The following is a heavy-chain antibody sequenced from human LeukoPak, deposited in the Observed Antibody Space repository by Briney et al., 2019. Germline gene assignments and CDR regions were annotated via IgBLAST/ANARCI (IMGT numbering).Heavy chain of an antibody. D-gene: IGHD3-22*01. CDR2: IIPIFGTA. CDR1: GGTFSSYA. V-gene: IGHV1-69*01. Sequence: SVKVSCKASGGTFSSYAISWVRQAPGQGLEWMGGIIPIFGTANYAQKFQGRVAITADESTSTAYMELSSPRSEDTAVYYCARDPHLTYYYDSSGPFDYWGQGTLVTVSS. CDR3: ARDPHLTYYYDSSGPFDY. J-gene: IGHJ4*02.